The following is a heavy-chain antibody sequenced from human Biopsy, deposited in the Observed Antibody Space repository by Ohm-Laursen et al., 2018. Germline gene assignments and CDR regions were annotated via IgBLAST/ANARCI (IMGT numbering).Heavy chain of an antibody. CDR3: VLASFDY. CDR2: INPGGNST. Sequence: EASVKVSCKASGFTFNRSAMHWVRQAPGQGLEWMGIINPGGNSTAYTQNFQGRVTMTWDTSTTTVYMELSSLRSEDTAVYYCVLASFDYWGQGTLVTVPS. CDR1: GFTFNRSA. J-gene: IGHJ4*02. V-gene: IGHV1-46*02.